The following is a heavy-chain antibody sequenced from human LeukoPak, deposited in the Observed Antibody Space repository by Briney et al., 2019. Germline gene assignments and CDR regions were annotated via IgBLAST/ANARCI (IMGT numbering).Heavy chain of an antibody. CDR2: IYYSGST. D-gene: IGHD6-13*01. Sequence: SETLSLTCTVSGGSISSSSYYWGWIRQPPGKGLEWIGYIYYSGSTNYNPSLKSRVTISVDTSKNQFSLKLSSVTAADTAVYYCARNWYGSSWSEQIYYFDYWGQGTLVTVSS. V-gene: IGHV4-61*05. J-gene: IGHJ4*02. CDR1: GGSISSSSYY. CDR3: ARNWYGSSWSEQIYYFDY.